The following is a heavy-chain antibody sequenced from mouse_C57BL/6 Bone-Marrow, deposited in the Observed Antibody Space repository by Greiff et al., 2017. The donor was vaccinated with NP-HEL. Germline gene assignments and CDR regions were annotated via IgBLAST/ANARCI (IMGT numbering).Heavy chain of an antibody. CDR1: GIDFSRYW. V-gene: IGHV4-1*01. CDR2: INPDSSTI. J-gene: IGHJ3*01. Sequence: EVKLQESGGGLVQPGGSLKLSCAASGIDFSRYWMSWVRRAPGKGLEWIGEINPDSSTINYAPSLKDKFIISRDNAKNTLYLQMSKVRSEDTALYYCARSPQMMPDGYYVGFAYWGQGTLVTVSA. CDR3: ARSPQMMPDGYYVGFAY. D-gene: IGHD2-3*01.